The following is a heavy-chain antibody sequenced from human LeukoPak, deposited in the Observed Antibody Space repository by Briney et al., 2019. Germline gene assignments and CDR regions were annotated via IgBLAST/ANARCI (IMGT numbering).Heavy chain of an antibody. CDR3: ATTKKGYYYYYGMDV. Sequence: ASVKVSCKVSGYTLTELSMHWLRQAPGKGLEWMGGFYPEDGETIYAQKFQGRVTMTEDTSTDTAYMELSSLRSEDTAVYYCATTKKGYYYYYGMDVWGQGTTVTVSS. J-gene: IGHJ6*02. CDR2: FYPEDGET. V-gene: IGHV1-24*01. CDR1: GYTLTELS. D-gene: IGHD2-8*01.